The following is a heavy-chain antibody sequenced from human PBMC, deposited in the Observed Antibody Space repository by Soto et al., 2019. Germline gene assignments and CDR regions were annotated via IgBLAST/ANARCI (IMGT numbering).Heavy chain of an antibody. D-gene: IGHD3-16*02. J-gene: IGHJ4*02. CDR2: IGRTNNT. V-gene: IGHV3-23*01. CDR1: GFTFSNSA. Sequence: EVHLLESGGGLVQPGGSLRLSCAASGFTFSNSAMTWVRQALGKGLEWVSSIGRTNNTHYADSVKGRFATSRDKSQNSLYLQMDSLTAEDTAVYFCAKVDAYSYRTDHWGQGTLVTVSS. CDR3: AKVDAYSYRTDH.